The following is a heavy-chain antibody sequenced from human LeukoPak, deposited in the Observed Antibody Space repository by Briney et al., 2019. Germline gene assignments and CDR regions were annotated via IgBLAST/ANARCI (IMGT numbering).Heavy chain of an antibody. CDR1: GGTFSSYA. V-gene: IGHV1-69*05. D-gene: IGHD2-21*02. CDR2: IIPIFGTA. CDR3: ARESFMGDRGAFDI. Sequence: SVKVSCKASGGTFSSYAISWVRQAPGQGLEWMGGIIPIFGTANYAQKFQGRVTITTDESTSTAYMELSSLRSEDTAAYYCARESFMGDRGAFDIWGQGTMVTVSS. J-gene: IGHJ3*02.